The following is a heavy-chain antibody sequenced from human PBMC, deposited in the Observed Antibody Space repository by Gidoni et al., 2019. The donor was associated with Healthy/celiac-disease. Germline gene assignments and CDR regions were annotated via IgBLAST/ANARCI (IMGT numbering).Heavy chain of an antibody. Sequence: EVPLWESGGGLIHHGGSLKLPCPPLGFTVSSNYMSWVRQAPGKGLEWVSVIYSGGSTYYADSVKGRFTISRDNSKNTLYLQMNSLRAEDTAVYYCASRGTGYYDYWGQGTLVTVSS. V-gene: IGHV3-53*01. CDR3: ASRGTGYYDY. CDR1: GFTVSSNY. D-gene: IGHD3-9*01. CDR2: IYSGGST. J-gene: IGHJ4*02.